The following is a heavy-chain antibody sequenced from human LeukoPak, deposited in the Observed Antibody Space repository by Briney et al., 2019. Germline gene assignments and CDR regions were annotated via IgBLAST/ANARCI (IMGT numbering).Heavy chain of an antibody. V-gene: IGHV1-8*01. D-gene: IGHD3-10*01. J-gene: IGHJ3*02. Sequence: ASVKVSCKASGYTFTSYDINWVRQATGQGLEWMGWMNPNSGNTGYAQKFQGRVTMTRNTSISTACMELSSLRSEDTAVYYCASRVYYYGSGSSYELDDAFDIWGQGTMVTVSS. CDR1: GYTFTSYD. CDR3: ASRVYYYGSGSSYELDDAFDI. CDR2: MNPNSGNT.